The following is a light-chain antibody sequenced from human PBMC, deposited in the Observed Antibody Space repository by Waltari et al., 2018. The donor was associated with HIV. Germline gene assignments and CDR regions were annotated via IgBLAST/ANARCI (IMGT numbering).Light chain of an antibody. Sequence: QSVLTQPPSASGTPGRRVTISCSGSSSNIGSNTVNWYQQLPGTAPKLLIYSNKQRPSGVPYRFAGSKSGTSASLAISGLQSEDEADYYCAAWDDSLNGRVFGGGTKLTVL. J-gene: IGLJ3*02. CDR3: AAWDDSLNGRV. CDR1: SSNIGSNT. CDR2: SNK. V-gene: IGLV1-44*01.